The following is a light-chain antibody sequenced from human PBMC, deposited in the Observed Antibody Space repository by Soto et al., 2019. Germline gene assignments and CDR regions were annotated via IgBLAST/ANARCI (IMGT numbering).Light chain of an antibody. CDR2: DAS. Sequence: DIQMTQSPSTLSASVGDRVTITCRASQSISSWLAWYQQKPGKAPKLLIYDASSLESGVPSRFSGSGSGTEFTIPISSLQPDDFATYCCQQYNSYSWTFGQGTKVEIK. CDR1: QSISSW. CDR3: QQYNSYSWT. J-gene: IGKJ1*01. V-gene: IGKV1-5*01.